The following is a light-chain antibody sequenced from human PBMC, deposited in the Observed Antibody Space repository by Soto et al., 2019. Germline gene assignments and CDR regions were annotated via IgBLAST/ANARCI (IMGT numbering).Light chain of an antibody. CDR1: SSDVGGYKY. CDR3: SSYAGSNNLV. CDR2: EVS. V-gene: IGLV2-8*01. Sequence: QSVLTQPPSASGSPGQSVTISCTGTSSDVGGYKYVSWYQQHPGKAPKLMIYEVSKRPSGVPDRFSGSKSGNTASLTVSGLQAEDEADYYCSSYAGSNNLVFGGGTKPPS. J-gene: IGLJ2*01.